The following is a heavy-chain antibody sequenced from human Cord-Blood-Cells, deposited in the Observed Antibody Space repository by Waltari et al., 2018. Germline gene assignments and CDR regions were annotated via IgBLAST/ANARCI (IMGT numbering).Heavy chain of an antibody. CDR1: GGTFSSYA. V-gene: IGHV1-69*12. J-gene: IGHJ4*02. CDR2: IIPIFGTA. Sequence: QVQLVQSGAEVKKPGSSVQVSCKASGGTFSSYAIRWVRRAPDQGLEWMGGIIPIFGTANYAQKFQGRVTITADESTSTAYMELSSLRSEDTAVYYCARLSSDCSGGSCYYFDYWGQGTLVTVSS. D-gene: IGHD2-15*01. CDR3: ARLSSDCSGGSCYYFDY.